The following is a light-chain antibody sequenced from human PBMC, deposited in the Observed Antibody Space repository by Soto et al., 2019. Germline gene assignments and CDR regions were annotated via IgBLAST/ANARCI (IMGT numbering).Light chain of an antibody. J-gene: IGKJ1*01. Sequence: EIVLTQSPATLSSFPGDRVTLSCRASQYINTILAWYQHRPGQAPRLLIYQTSLRAAGIPARFSASGSGTDFTLTISDVQPEDFALYYCHQRQSWPRTFGQGTKVDTK. CDR2: QTS. V-gene: IGKV3-11*01. CDR3: HQRQSWPRT. CDR1: QYINTI.